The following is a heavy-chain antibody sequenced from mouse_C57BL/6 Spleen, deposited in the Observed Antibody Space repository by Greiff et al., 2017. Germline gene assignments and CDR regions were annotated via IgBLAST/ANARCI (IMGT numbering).Heavy chain of an antibody. CDR1: GYTFTSYW. Sequence: QVQLQQPGAELVRPGSSVKLSCKASGYTFTSYWMDWVKQRPGQGLEWIGNIYPSDSETNYNQKFKDKATLTVDKSSSTAYMQLSSLTSEDSAVYYFARRVGWLPFDYWGQGTTLTVSS. CDR3: ARRVGWLPFDY. CDR2: IYPSDSET. D-gene: IGHD2-3*01. J-gene: IGHJ2*01. V-gene: IGHV1-61*01.